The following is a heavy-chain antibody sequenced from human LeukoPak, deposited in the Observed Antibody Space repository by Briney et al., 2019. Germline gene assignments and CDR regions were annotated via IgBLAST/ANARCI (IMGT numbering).Heavy chain of an antibody. J-gene: IGHJ4*02. D-gene: IGHD3-3*01. CDR3: ARLWSGYYYFDY. CDR2: IYYSGST. V-gene: IGHV4-30-4*08. Sequence: PSQTLSLTCTVSGGSISSGDYYWSWIRQPPGKGLEWIGYIYYSGSTYYNPSLKSRLTISVDTSKNQFSLKLSSVTAADTAVYYCARLWSGYYYFDYWGQGTLVTVSS. CDR1: GGSISSGDYY.